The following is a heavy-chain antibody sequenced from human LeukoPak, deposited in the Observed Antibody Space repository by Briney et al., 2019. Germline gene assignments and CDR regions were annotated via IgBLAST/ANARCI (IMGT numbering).Heavy chain of an antibody. D-gene: IGHD5-18*01. J-gene: IGHJ5*02. Sequence: PSETLSLTCAVYGGSFSGYYWSWIRQPPGKGLEWIGEINHSGSANYNPSLKSRVTISVDTSKNQFSLKLSSVTAADTAVYYCARRGGRIQLSLRRGWFDPWGQGTLVTVSS. CDR2: INHSGSA. CDR3: ARRGGRIQLSLRRGWFDP. CDR1: GGSFSGYY. V-gene: IGHV4-34*01.